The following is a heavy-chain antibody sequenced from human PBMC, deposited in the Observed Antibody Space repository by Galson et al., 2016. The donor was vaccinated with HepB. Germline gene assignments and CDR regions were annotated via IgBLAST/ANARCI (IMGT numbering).Heavy chain of an antibody. CDR1: GFTFSSYA. V-gene: IGHV3-23*01. J-gene: IGHJ6*02. CDR3: AKRAQATGDYCGMDV. CDR2: ISGSGGST. Sequence: CAASGFTFSSYAMNWVRQAPGKGLEWVSGISGSGGSTYYADSVKGRFTISRDNSKNTLYLQMNSLRAEDTAVYYCAKRAQATGDYCGMDVWGQGTTVTVSS. D-gene: IGHD1-26*01.